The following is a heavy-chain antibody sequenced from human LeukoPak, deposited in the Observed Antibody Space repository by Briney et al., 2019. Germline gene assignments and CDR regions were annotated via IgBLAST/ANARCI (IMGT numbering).Heavy chain of an antibody. J-gene: IGHJ4*02. CDR3: AWTNLRYCSSSTCLFDY. Sequence: ASGKVSCYASGYTFTASYMHWVREAPGQGFGWLGWINLYDGVKINAKKFQGRVTMTRDTSIGTAHMEVSRLKSDDTAVYYRAWTNLRYCSSSTCLFDYWGQGTLVTVSS. CDR1: GYTFTASY. D-gene: IGHD2-2*01. CDR2: INLYDGVK. V-gene: IGHV1-2*02.